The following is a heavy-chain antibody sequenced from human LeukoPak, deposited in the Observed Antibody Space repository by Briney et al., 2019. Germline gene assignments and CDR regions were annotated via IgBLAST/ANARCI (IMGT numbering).Heavy chain of an antibody. J-gene: IGHJ3*02. D-gene: IGHD3-22*01. Sequence: PGGSLRLSCAASGFTFSTYGMHWVRQAPGKGLEWVAEIWNDGSKKYYTDSAKGRFTISRDNSKNTLYLQMNSLRAEDTAVYYRAREDWDYDRNAFDIWGQGTMVTVSS. CDR2: IWNDGSKK. CDR3: AREDWDYDRNAFDI. CDR1: GFTFSTYG. V-gene: IGHV3-33*08.